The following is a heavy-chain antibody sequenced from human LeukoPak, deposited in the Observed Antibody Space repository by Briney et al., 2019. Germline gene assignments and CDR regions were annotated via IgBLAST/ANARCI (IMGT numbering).Heavy chain of an antibody. V-gene: IGHV4-34*01. D-gene: IGHD3-22*01. CDR1: GGSFSGYY. CDR3: ARGLLVTTYYFDY. J-gene: IGHJ4*02. CDR2: INHSGST. Sequence: SETLSLTCAVYGGSFSGYYWSWIRQPPGKGLEWIGEINHSGSTNYNPSLKSRVTISVDTSKNQFSLKLSSVTAADTAVYYCARGLLVTTYYFDYWGQGTLVTVSS.